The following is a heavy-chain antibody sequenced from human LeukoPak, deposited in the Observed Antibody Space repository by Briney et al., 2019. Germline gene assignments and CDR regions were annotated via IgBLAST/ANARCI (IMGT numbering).Heavy chain of an antibody. CDR2: IYYSGST. V-gene: IGHV4-59*01. D-gene: IGHD2-15*01. J-gene: IGHJ4*02. CDR1: GGSISSYY. Sequence: SETLSLTCTVSGGSISSYYWSWIRQPPGKGLEWIGYIYYSGSTNYNPSLKSRVTISVDTSKNQFSLKLSSVTAADTAVYYCAACSGGSSAFDYWGQGTLVTASS. CDR3: AACSGGSSAFDY.